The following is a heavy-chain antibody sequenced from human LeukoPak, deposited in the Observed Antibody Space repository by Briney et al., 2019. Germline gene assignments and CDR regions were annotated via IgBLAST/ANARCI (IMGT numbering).Heavy chain of an antibody. CDR2: ISSSSSYI. V-gene: IGHV3-21*01. Sequence: GGPLRPSCEPSELTFISYAMTGFARAPGKGLEWVSSISSSSSYIYYADSVKGRFTISRDNAKNSLYLQMNSLRAEDTAVYYCARGYSYGRDYWGQGTLVTVSS. J-gene: IGHJ4*02. CDR1: ELTFISYA. D-gene: IGHD5-18*01. CDR3: ARGYSYGRDY.